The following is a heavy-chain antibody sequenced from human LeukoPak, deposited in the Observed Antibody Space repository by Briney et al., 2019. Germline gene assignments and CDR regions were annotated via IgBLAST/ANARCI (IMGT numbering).Heavy chain of an antibody. CDR1: GFTFSSYG. V-gene: IGHV3-30*02. J-gene: IGHJ4*02. CDR2: IRYDGSNK. CDR3: ANEGRYDSSGYYPWSGYFDY. Sequence: PGGSLRLSCAASGFTFSSYGMHWVRQAPGKGLEWVAFIRYDGSNKYYADSVKGRFTISRDNSKNTLYLQMNSLRAEDTVVYYCANEGRYDSSGYYPWSGYFDYWGQGTLVTVSS. D-gene: IGHD3-22*01.